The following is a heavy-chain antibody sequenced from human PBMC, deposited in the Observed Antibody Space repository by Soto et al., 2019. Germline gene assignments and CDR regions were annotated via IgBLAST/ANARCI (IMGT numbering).Heavy chain of an antibody. D-gene: IGHD3-10*01. CDR1: GFTFDDYT. J-gene: IGHJ4*02. CDR3: AKDSSYYGSGSYYNGELDY. CDR2: ISWDGGST. V-gene: IGHV3-43*01. Sequence: EVQLVESGGVVVQPGGSLRLSCAASGFTFDDYTMHWVRQAPGKGLEWVSLISWDGGSTYYADSVKGRFTISRDNSKNSLYLQMNSLRTEDTALYYCAKDSSYYGSGSYYNGELDYWGQGTLVTVSS.